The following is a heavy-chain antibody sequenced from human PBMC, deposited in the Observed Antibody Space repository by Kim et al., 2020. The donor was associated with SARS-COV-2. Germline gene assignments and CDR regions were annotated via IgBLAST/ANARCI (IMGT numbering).Heavy chain of an antibody. CDR1: GFTVSSNY. V-gene: IGHV3-53*01. CDR3: ARGRVDTNRNAFDI. CDR2: IYAGGTT. J-gene: IGHJ3*02. Sequence: GGSLRLSCAVSGFTVSSNYMSWVRQAPGKGLEWVSVIYAGGTTYYADSVKGRFTISRDNSKNTLYLQMNSLRAEDTAVYCCARGRVDTNRNAFDIWGLGT. D-gene: IGHD2-8*01.